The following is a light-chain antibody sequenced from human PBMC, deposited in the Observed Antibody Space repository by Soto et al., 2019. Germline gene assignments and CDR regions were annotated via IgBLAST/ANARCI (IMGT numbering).Light chain of an antibody. V-gene: IGLV1-40*01. J-gene: IGLJ2*01. CDR3: QSYDSSLSGYV. Sequence: QSVLTQPPSVSGAPGQRVTISCTGSSSNIGAGYDVHWYQQLPGTAPKLLIYGNSNRPSGVPDRFSGSKSGTSAALAITGLQAEDEADYYCQSYDSSLSGYVFGVGTTLTVL. CDR1: SSNIGAGYD. CDR2: GNS.